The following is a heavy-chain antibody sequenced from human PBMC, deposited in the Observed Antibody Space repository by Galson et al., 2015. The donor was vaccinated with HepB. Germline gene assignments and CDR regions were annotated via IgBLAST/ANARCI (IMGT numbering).Heavy chain of an antibody. CDR3: ARDYGGPDCSSPSCYNDYYYYGMDV. CDR1: GFIFSTYS. Sequence: SLRLSCAASGFIFSTYSMNWVRQAPGKGLEWVSYISSRSRTIYYADSVKGRFTISRDNAKNSLYLQMNSLRDEDTAVYYCARDYGGPDCSSPSCYNDYYYYGMDVWGQGTTVTVSS. J-gene: IGHJ6*02. V-gene: IGHV3-48*02. D-gene: IGHD2-2*02. CDR2: ISSRSRTI.